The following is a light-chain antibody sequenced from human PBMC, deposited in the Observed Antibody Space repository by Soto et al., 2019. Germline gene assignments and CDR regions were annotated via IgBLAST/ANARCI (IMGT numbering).Light chain of an antibody. Sequence: QSVLTQPPSASGTPGQRVTISCSGSTSNIGTDSVHWYQQLPGTAPKLLIYRNDQRPSGVPDRFSGSKSGTSASLAISGLRSEDEADYYCATWDDRLSGPVFGGGTKLTVL. J-gene: IGLJ2*01. V-gene: IGLV1-47*01. CDR3: ATWDDRLSGPV. CDR2: RND. CDR1: TSNIGTDS.